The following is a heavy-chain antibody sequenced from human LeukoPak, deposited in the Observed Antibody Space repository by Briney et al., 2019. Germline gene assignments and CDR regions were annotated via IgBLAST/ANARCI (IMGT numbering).Heavy chain of an antibody. CDR3: AKSAGTMIVVVTTFDY. D-gene: IGHD3-22*01. CDR1: GFTFSTYS. J-gene: IGHJ4*02. Sequence: GGSLRPSCAASGFTFSTYSMNWVRQAPGKGLEWVSSISSSGTYIYYADSVKGRFTISRDNAKNSLYLQMNSLRAEDTALYYCAKSAGTMIVVVTTFDYWGQGTLVTVSS. CDR2: ISSSGTYI. V-gene: IGHV3-21*04.